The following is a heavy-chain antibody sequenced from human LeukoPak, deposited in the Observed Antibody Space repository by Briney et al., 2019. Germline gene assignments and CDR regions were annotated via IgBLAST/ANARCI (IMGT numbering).Heavy chain of an antibody. D-gene: IGHD5-24*01. V-gene: IGHV1-2*06. CDR1: GDTFTGYF. CDR3: ARVGDGLNDAFDM. CDR2: INPKTRGT. Sequence: ASVKVSCKASGDTFTGYFMNWVRQAPGQGPEWMGRINPKTRGTNYAQKFQGRVTMTRDTSITTGYMELSRLRSDDTAVYYCARVGDGLNDAFDMWGQGTLVTVSS. J-gene: IGHJ3*02.